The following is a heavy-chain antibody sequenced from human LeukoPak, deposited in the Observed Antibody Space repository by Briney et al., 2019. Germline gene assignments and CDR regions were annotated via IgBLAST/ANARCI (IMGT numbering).Heavy chain of an antibody. Sequence: GASVKVSCKASGYTLTGSYMHWARQAPGQDLEWMGWINPNIGGTNYAQKFQGRVTMTRDTSISTAYMELSRLRSDDTAVYYCAREGVYCSSTSCPFDYWGQGTLVTVSS. CDR2: INPNIGGT. V-gene: IGHV1-2*02. J-gene: IGHJ4*02. CDR3: AREGVYCSSTSCPFDY. D-gene: IGHD2-2*01. CDR1: GYTLTGSY.